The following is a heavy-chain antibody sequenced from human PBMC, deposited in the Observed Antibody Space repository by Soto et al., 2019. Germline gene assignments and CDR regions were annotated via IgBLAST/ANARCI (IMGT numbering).Heavy chain of an antibody. CDR1: GGSLSGYY. CDR3: ARHHVRGRTIAGAAEF. CDR2: INYSGNT. Sequence: QVQLQQWGAGLLKPSETLSLTCAVCGGSLSGYYWSWIRQPPGKALEWIGEINYSGNTNYNPSLKSRVTISVDTSKNQLFLNLSSVTAADTAMYYCARHHVRGRTIAGAAEFWGQGTLVTVSS. J-gene: IGHJ4*02. D-gene: IGHD1-26*01. V-gene: IGHV4-34*01.